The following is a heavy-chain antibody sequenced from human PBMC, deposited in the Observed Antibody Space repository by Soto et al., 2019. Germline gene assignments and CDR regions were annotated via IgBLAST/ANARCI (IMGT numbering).Heavy chain of an antibody. CDR2: IYDSGSP. CDR1: GGSVSVYY. Sequence: SETLSLTCTISGGSVSVYYWSWIRQPPGQALEWIGYIYDSGSPYYNPSFKSRVIISADTSKNEISLKLTSATAADTAVYYCARGVGSSPPRYWGRGTLVTVSS. V-gene: IGHV4-59*02. CDR3: ARGVGSSPPRY. J-gene: IGHJ4*02. D-gene: IGHD1-26*01.